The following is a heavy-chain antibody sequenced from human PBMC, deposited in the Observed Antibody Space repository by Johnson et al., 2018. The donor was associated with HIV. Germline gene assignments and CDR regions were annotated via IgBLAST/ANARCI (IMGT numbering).Heavy chain of an antibody. CDR3: ARGGVVYDAFDM. J-gene: IGHJ3*02. Sequence: QVQLVESGGGLVQPGGSLRLSCAASGFTFSSYTMHWVRQAPGKGLEWVAVISYDGKNKDYADPVKGRFTLSRDNSKNTLYLQLSSLRTEDTAVFYCARGGVVYDAFDMWGQGTMVTVSS. CDR2: ISYDGKNK. V-gene: IGHV3-30*04. CDR1: GFTFSSYT. D-gene: IGHD2-2*01.